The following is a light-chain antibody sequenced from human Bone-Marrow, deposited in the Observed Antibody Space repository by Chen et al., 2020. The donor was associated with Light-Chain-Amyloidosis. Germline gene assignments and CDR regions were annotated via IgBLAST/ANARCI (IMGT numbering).Light chain of an antibody. CDR2: RDT. V-gene: IGLV3-25*03. J-gene: IGLJ2*01. Sequence: SYELTQPPSVSVSPGQTARITCSGDDLPTKYAYWYQQKPGQAPMLVIHRDTERPSGISERFSVSSSGTTATLTISGVQAEDEADYYCQSADSSGTYEVIFGGGTKLTVL. CDR1: DLPTKY. CDR3: QSADSSGTYEVI.